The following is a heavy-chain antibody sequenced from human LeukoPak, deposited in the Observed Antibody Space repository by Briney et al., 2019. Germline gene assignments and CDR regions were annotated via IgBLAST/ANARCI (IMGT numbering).Heavy chain of an antibody. CDR2: IYHSAST. Sequence: KGLEWIGSIYHSASTYYNPSLKSRVTISVDTSKNQFSLKLSSVTAADTAVYYCARDIGLDVWGKGTTVTVSS. J-gene: IGHJ6*04. V-gene: IGHV4-38-2*02. CDR3: ARDIGLDV.